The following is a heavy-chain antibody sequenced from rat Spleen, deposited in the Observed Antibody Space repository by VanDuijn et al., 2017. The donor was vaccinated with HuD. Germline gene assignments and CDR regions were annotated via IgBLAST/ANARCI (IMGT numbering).Heavy chain of an antibody. V-gene: IGHV5-25*01. J-gene: IGHJ2*01. Sequence: EVQLVESGGGLVQPGRSLKLSCAASGFTYSNYVMAWVSQAPTKGLEWVASISTGGGNTYYRDSVKGRFTISRDNAKSTLYLQMDSLRSEDTATYYCTRGEQLGGDYWGQGVMVTVSS. CDR3: TRGEQLGGDY. CDR2: ISTGGGNT. CDR1: GFTYSNYV. D-gene: IGHD1-10*01.